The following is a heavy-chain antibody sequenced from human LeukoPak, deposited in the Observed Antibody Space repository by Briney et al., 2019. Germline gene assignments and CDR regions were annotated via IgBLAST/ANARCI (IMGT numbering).Heavy chain of an antibody. J-gene: IGHJ4*02. CDR1: GGSMSNFY. Sequence: TSETLSLTCTVSGGSMSNFYWSWIRQFPGKGLEWIGYIYYSGSTKYNPSLKSRLTISVDTSNNQFSLRLSSVTAADTAVYYCARGSESSGYFPDYWAREPWSPSPQ. CDR3: ARGSESSGYFPDY. V-gene: IGHV4-59*12. D-gene: IGHD3-22*01. CDR2: IYYSGST.